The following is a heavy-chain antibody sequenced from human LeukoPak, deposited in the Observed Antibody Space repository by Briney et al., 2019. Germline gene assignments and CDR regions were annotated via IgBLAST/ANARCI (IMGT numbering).Heavy chain of an antibody. CDR1: TFSFGIYG. CDR2: ISASGGST. Sequence: GGSLRLYCAASTFSFGIYGMHWVRQAPGKGMEWVSSISASGGSTYSADSVKGRFTISRDISKNTVYLQLSSLRAEDTAVYYCAKGLHHTTFGVVVCGQGTTVIVSS. CDR3: AKGLHHTTFGVVV. J-gene: IGHJ6*02. D-gene: IGHD3-3*01. V-gene: IGHV3-23*01.